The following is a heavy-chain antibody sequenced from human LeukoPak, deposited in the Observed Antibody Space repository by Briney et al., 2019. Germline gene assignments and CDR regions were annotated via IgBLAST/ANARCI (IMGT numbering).Heavy chain of an antibody. V-gene: IGHV3-9*01. J-gene: IGHJ5*02. CDR2: ITWNGDSI. D-gene: IGHD4-17*01. CDR3: ARDPVYGDYSAGWFDP. Sequence: GGSLRLSCVVSGFKFDDYIMHWVRQAPGKGLEWVSGITWNGDSIGYVDSVKGRFTISRDNAKNSLYLQMNSLRAEDTAVYYCARDPVYGDYSAGWFDPWGQGTLVTVSS. CDR1: GFKFDDYI.